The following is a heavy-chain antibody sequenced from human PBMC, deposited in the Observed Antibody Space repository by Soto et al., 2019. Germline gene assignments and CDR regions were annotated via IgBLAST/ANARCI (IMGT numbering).Heavy chain of an antibody. CDR3: SMAAAAKGGY. Sequence: EVQLVESGGGLVQPGGSLKLSCAASGFTFSGSAMHWVRQASGKGLEWVGRIRSKANSYATAYAASVKGRFTISRDDSKNTAYLQMNNLQPEDTAVYYCSMAAAAKGGYWGQGTLVTVSS. J-gene: IGHJ4*02. V-gene: IGHV3-73*01. D-gene: IGHD6-13*01. CDR2: IRSKANSYAT. CDR1: GFTFSGSA.